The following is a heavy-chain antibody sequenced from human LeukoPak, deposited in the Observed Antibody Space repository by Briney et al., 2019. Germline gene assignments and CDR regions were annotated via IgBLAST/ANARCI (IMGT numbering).Heavy chain of an antibody. Sequence: GASVKVSCKASGYTFTSYAMNWVRQAPGQGLEWMGWINTNTGNPTYAQGFTGRFVFSLDTSVSTAYLQISSLKAEDTAVYYCARDQLLLWFGDDKSRGADYWGQGTLVTVSS. CDR2: INTNTGNP. CDR3: ARDQLLLWFGDDKSRGADY. V-gene: IGHV7-4-1*02. D-gene: IGHD3-10*01. J-gene: IGHJ4*02. CDR1: GYTFTSYA.